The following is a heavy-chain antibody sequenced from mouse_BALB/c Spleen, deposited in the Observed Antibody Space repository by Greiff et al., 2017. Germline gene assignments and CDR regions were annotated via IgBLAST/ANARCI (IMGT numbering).Heavy chain of an antibody. CDR2: IYPGSGST. CDR3: ARNDYGRGDYFDY. D-gene: IGHD1-1*01. Sequence: VQLQQPGAELVKPGTSVKLSCKASGYNFTSYWINWVKLRPGQGLEWIGDIYPGSGSTNYNEKFKSKATLTVDTSSSTAYMQLSSLASEDSALYYCARNDYGRGDYFDYWGQGTTLTVSS. J-gene: IGHJ2*01. CDR1: GYNFTSYW. V-gene: IGHV1-55*01.